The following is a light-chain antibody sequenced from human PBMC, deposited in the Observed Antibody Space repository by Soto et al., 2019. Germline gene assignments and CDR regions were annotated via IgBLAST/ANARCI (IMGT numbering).Light chain of an antibody. CDR3: VLSYRGAYVG. V-gene: IGLV7-46*01. J-gene: IGLJ2*01. CDR2: DTS. CDR1: TGAVTSGHY. Sequence: QTVVTQEPSLTVSPGGTVTLTCGSSTGAVTSGHYPYWFQQKPGQAPRTLIYDTSNKHSWTPARVSGSLLGGKAALTLSGAQPEDEAEYDCVLSYRGAYVGFGGGTKVTVL.